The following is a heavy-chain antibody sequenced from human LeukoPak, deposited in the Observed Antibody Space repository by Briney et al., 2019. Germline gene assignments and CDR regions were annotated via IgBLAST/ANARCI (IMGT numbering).Heavy chain of an antibody. J-gene: IGHJ4*02. CDR1: GYSFTSYW. Sequence: GESLKISCTGSGYSFTSYWIGWVRQMPGKGLEWMGVIYPGDSDTRYSPSFQGQVTISADKSISTAYLQWSSLKASDTAMYYCARLDTVDTAIEFDYWGQGTLVTVSS. D-gene: IGHD5-18*01. V-gene: IGHV5-51*01. CDR2: IYPGDSDT. CDR3: ARLDTVDTAIEFDY.